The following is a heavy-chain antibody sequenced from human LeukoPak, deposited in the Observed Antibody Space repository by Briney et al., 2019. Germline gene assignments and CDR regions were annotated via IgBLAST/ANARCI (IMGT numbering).Heavy chain of an antibody. Sequence: GGSVRLSCATSGFMFRAYWMSWVRQPPGKGLEWVANIRQDGSEKYYVDSVKGRFTISRDNAKDSLFLQVNNLRGEDTAVYYCARDGSWPLDAFDFWGQGTMLTVSS. CDR3: ARDGSWPLDAFDF. CDR2: IRQDGSEK. D-gene: IGHD1-26*01. CDR1: GFMFRAYW. V-gene: IGHV3-7*01. J-gene: IGHJ3*01.